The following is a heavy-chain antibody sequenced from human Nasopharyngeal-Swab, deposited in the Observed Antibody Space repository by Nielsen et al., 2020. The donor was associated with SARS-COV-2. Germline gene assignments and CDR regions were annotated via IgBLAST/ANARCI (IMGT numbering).Heavy chain of an antibody. CDR3: ARDGEVTSGFDP. J-gene: IGHJ5*02. CDR2: INPNSGGT. CDR1: GYTFTTYA. Sequence: ASVKVSCKASGYTFTTYAMNWVRQAPGHGLEWMGWINPNSGGTNYAQKFQGRVTMTRDTSISTAYMELSRLRSDDTAVYYCARDGEVTSGFDPWGQGTLVTVSS. V-gene: IGHV1-2*02. D-gene: IGHD4-17*01.